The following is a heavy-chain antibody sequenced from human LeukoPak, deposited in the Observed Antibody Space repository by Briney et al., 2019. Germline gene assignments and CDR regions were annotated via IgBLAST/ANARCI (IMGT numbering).Heavy chain of an antibody. V-gene: IGHV1-69*04. CDR3: AREGYYYDSSGSQTSDY. CDR1: GGTFSSYA. J-gene: IGHJ4*02. Sequence: SVKVSCKASGGTFSSYAISWVRQAPGQGLEWMGRIIPILGIANYAQKFQGRVTITADKSTRTAYMELSRLRSEDTAVYYCAREGYYYDSSGSQTSDYWGQGTLVTVSS. D-gene: IGHD3-22*01. CDR2: IIPILGIA.